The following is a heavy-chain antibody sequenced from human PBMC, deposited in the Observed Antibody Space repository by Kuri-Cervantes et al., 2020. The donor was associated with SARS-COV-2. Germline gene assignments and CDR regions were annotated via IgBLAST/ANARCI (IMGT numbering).Heavy chain of an antibody. CDR2: ISGSGGST. CDR3: STDFFRFLEVFP. J-gene: IGHJ3*01. CDR1: GGTFSSYA. Sequence: SCKASGGTFSSYAMSWVRQAPGKGLEWVSAISGSGGSTYYADSAKGRFTISRDNSKNTLYLQMNSLRAEDTAVYYFSTDFFRFLEVFPWGQGTMVTVSS. V-gene: IGHV3-23*01. D-gene: IGHD3-3*01.